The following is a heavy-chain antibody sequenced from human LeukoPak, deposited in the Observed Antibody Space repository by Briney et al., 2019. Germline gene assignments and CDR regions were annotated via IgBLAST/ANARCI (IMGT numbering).Heavy chain of an antibody. J-gene: IGHJ6*03. CDR1: GGSISSYY. CDR2: IYYSGST. Sequence: SETLSLTCTVSGGSISSYYWSWIRQPPGKGLEWIGYIYYSGSTNYNPSLTSRVTISVDTSKNQFSLKLSSVTAADAAVYYCARAEDYYYYYYMDVWGKGTTVTVSS. CDR3: ARAEDYYYYYYMDV. V-gene: IGHV4-59*01.